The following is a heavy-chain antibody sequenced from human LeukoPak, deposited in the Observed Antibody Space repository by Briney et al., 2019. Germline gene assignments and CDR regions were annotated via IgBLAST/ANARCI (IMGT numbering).Heavy chain of an antibody. V-gene: IGHV3-23*01. Sequence: GGSLRLSCVGSEFTFSNDDMTCGRGAPGGGVGCVSSISNTGRDIFSAGSMRARFSISRAHSANTLYPQMNTLRIEDTATYFCAAKLPGGAYYFDFWGQGTLVTVSS. CDR2: ISNTGRDI. CDR1: EFTFSNDD. D-gene: IGHD2-21*01. J-gene: IGHJ4*02. CDR3: AAKLPGGAYYFDF.